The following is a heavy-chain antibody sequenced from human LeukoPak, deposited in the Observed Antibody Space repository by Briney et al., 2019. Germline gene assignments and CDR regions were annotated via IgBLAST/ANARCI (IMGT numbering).Heavy chain of an antibody. V-gene: IGHV4-59*02. CDR1: GASVTTYL. D-gene: IGHD4-17*01. CDR2: IYHSGGT. CDR3: GRWGYGDYGWIDP. J-gene: IGHJ5*02. Sequence: PSETLSLTCSVSGASVTTYLWSWLRQPPGKGLEWIGWIYHSGGTNYNPSLKGRVTMSEDTSKNQFSLNLTSVTAADTAVYYCGRWGYGDYGWIDPWGQGTLVTVSS.